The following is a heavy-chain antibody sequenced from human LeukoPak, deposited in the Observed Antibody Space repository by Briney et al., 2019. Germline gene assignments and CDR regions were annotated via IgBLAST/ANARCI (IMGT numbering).Heavy chain of an antibody. CDR3: ARLYGDQRGYYFYYVHV. D-gene: IGHD4-17*01. Sequence: KPSETLSLTCTVSGDSISSNSYYWGWVRQPPGKGLEWIASIYYSGSTYYNPSLKSRVTISVDTSKNQFSLKLSSVTAADAAVYYCARLYGDQRGYYFYYVHVWGKGTTVTVSS. J-gene: IGHJ6*03. CDR1: GDSISSNSYY. V-gene: IGHV4-39*01. CDR2: IYYSGST.